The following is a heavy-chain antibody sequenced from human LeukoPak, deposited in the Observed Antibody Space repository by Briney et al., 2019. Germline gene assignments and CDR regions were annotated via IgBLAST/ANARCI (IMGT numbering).Heavy chain of an antibody. V-gene: IGHV4-59*01. Sequence: SETLSLTCTVSGGSISSYYWSWIRQPPGKGLEWIGYIYYSGSTNYNPSLKSRVTISVDTSKNQFSLKLSSVTAADTAVYYCARDRALPGSGSYYAFDMWGQGTMVTVSS. CDR1: GGSISSYY. D-gene: IGHD3-10*01. CDR3: ARDRALPGSGSYYAFDM. CDR2: IYYSGST. J-gene: IGHJ3*02.